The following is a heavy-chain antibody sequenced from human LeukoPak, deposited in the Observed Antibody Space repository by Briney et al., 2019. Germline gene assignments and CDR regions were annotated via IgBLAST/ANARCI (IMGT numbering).Heavy chain of an antibody. J-gene: IGHJ6*03. Sequence: SETLSLTCTVSGGSISSYYWSWIRQPPGKGLEWIGYIYYSGSTNYNPSLKSRVTISVDTSKNQFSLKLSSVTAADTAVYYCAREYYYDSSGYYYVGDYYYYYYYMDVWGKGTTVTISS. CDR2: IYYSGST. CDR1: GGSISSYY. V-gene: IGHV4-59*12. D-gene: IGHD3-22*01. CDR3: AREYYYDSSGYYYVGDYYYYYYYMDV.